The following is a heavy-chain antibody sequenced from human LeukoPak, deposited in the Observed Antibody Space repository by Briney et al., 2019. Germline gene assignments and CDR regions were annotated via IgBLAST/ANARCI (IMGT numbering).Heavy chain of an antibody. D-gene: IGHD6-19*01. J-gene: IGHJ5*02. CDR1: GFTFSSYA. CDR3: ARASTFIAVAGDWFDP. CDR2: ISYDGGNK. Sequence: PGGSLRLSCAASGFTFSSYAMHWVRQAPGKGLEWVAVISYDGGNKYYADSVKGRFTISRDNSKNTLYLQMNSLRAEDTAVYYCARASTFIAVAGDWFDPWGQGTLVTVSS. V-gene: IGHV3-30-3*01.